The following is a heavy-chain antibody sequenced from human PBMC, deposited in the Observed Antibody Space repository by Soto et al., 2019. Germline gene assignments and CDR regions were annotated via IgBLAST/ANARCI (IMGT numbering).Heavy chain of an antibody. V-gene: IGHV4-31*03. J-gene: IGHJ5*02. CDR3: ARCSLVVIPAPGFDP. D-gene: IGHD2-2*01. CDR2: IYYRGTT. CDR1: GGSISGGYY. Sequence: SETLSLTCTVSGGSISGGYYWSWIRQHPGKGLEWIGYIYYRGTTYYNPSLKSRVTISVDTSENQFSLKLSSVTAADTAVYYCARCSLVVIPAPGFDPWGQGTQVTVSS.